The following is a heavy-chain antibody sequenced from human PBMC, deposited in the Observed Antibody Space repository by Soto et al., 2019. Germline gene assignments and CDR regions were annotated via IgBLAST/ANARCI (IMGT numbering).Heavy chain of an antibody. Sequence: PGESLKISCKGSGYSFTSYWIGWVRQMPGKGLEWMGIIYPGDSDTRYSPSFQGQVTISADKSISTAYLQWSSLKASDTAMYYCARHVPADYGGNRYDYYGMDVWGQGTTVTVA. V-gene: IGHV5-51*01. J-gene: IGHJ6*02. CDR1: GYSFTSYW. CDR3: ARHVPADYGGNRYDYYGMDV. CDR2: IYPGDSDT. D-gene: IGHD4-17*01.